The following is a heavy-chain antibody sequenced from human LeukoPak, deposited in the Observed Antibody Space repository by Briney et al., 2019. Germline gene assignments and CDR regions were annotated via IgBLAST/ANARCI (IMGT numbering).Heavy chain of an antibody. J-gene: IGHJ4*02. V-gene: IGHV3-30*04. CDR2: ISYDGSNK. D-gene: IGHD4-17*01. CDR3: ARTPPNDYGDSYYFDY. Sequence: SGGSLRLSCAASGFTFSSYAMHWVRQAPGKGLEWVAVISYDGSNKYYADSVKGRFTISRDNSKNTLYLQMNSLRAEDTAVYYCARTPPNDYGDSYYFDYWGQGTLVTVSS. CDR1: GFTFSSYA.